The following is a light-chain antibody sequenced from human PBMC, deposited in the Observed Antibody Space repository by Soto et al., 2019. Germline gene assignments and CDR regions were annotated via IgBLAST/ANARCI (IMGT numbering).Light chain of an antibody. Sequence: QMTQSPSTPPASVGDRVTITCCASQSVGSWLAWHQQKAGRAPKVLVFKSSSLQKRVPTRFSGSGSGTQCTHPSSSLQPDGVATCCCPQHSRDPWTLGKGIKVEIK. CDR1: QSVGSW. CDR2: KSS. CDR3: PQHSRDPWT. V-gene: IGKV1-5*03. J-gene: IGKJ1*01.